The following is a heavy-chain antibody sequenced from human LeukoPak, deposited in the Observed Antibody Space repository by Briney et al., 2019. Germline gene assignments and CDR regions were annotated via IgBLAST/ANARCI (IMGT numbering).Heavy chain of an antibody. J-gene: IGHJ5*02. CDR1: GFTFSDYW. CDR2: IKQDGSEK. V-gene: IGHV3-7*01. CDR3: ARATRGFDP. Sequence: GGALRLSCAASGFTFSDYWMSWVRQAPGKGLEWVASIKQDGSEKYYVDSVKGRFTISKDNPKHSLYLQMNSLRAEDTAVYYCARATRGFDPWGQGTLVTVSS. D-gene: IGHD3-10*01.